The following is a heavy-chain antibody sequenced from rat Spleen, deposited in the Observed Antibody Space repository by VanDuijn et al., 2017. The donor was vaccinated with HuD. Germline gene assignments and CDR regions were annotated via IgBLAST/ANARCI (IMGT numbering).Heavy chain of an antibody. CDR1: GFTFSNYD. CDR3: AADYFDGTYYPFDY. D-gene: IGHD1-12*02. CDR2: ISPGGVST. V-gene: IGHV5-25*01. Sequence: EVQLVESGGGLVLPGRSMKLSCAASGFTFSNYDMAWVRQSSTKGLEWVASISPGGVSTFYRDSVKGRFTISRDNAKSTLYLQMDSLRSEDTATYYCAADYFDGTYYPFDYWGQGIMVTVSS. J-gene: IGHJ2*01.